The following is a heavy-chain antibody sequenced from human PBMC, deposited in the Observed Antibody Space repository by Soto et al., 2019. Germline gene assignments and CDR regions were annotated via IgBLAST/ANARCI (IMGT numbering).Heavy chain of an antibody. CDR2: NSAYNGNT. V-gene: IGHV1-18*01. J-gene: IGHJ6*02. CDR3: ARRQWLVGGYYYGMDV. Sequence: QVQLVQSGAEVKKPGASVKVSCKASGYTFTNYGISWVRQAPGQGLEWMGWNSAYNGNTNYAQKLQGRVTMTTDTSTSTAYMELRSLRSYDTAVYYCARRQWLVGGYYYGMDVWGQGTTVTVSS. D-gene: IGHD6-19*01. CDR1: GYTFTNYG.